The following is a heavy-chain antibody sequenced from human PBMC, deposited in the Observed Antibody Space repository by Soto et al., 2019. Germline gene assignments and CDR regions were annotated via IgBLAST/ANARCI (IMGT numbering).Heavy chain of an antibody. V-gene: IGHV3-33*01. CDR3: ARDHGYLYYDFWSGLSNVIDY. CDR1: GFTFSSYG. Sequence: QVQLVESGGGVVQPGRSLRLSCAASGFTFSSYGMHWVRQAPGKGLEWVAVIWYDGSNKYYADSVKGRFTISRDNSKNTLYLQMNSLRAEDTAVYYCARDHGYLYYDFWSGLSNVIDYWGQGTLVTVSS. CDR2: IWYDGSNK. D-gene: IGHD3-3*01. J-gene: IGHJ4*02.